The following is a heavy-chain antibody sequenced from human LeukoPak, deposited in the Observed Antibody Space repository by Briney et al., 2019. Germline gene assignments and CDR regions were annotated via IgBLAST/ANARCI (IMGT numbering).Heavy chain of an antibody. CDR3: ARSAARFYYYYYGMDV. CDR1: GGSFSGYY. Sequence: PSETLSLTCAVYGGSFSGYYWSWIRQPPGKGLEWIGEINHSGSTNYNPSLKSRVTISVDTSKNQFSLKLSSVTAADTAAYYCARSAARFYYYYYGMDVWGQGTTVTVSS. J-gene: IGHJ6*02. CDR2: INHSGST. D-gene: IGHD6-6*01. V-gene: IGHV4-34*01.